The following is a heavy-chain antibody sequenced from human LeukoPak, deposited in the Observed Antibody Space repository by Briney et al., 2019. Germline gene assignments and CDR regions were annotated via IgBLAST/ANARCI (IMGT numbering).Heavy chain of an antibody. Sequence: GGSLRLSCVASGFTFSDYSMSWIRQAPGKGPEWLSYIKSGATSIYYADSVRGRFTISRDNSKNTVFLQMNSLRHEDTAVYYCARGYSGYDSLIDYWGQGTLVTVSS. CDR3: ARGYSGYDSLIDY. CDR2: IKSGATSI. CDR1: GFTFSDYS. D-gene: IGHD5-12*01. J-gene: IGHJ4*02. V-gene: IGHV3-11*04.